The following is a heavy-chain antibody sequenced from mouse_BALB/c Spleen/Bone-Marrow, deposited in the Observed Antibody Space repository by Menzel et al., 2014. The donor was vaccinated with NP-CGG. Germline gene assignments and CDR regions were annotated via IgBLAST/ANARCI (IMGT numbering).Heavy chain of an antibody. CDR3: ARWLLRYYAMDD. Sequence: VQFQESGAELVKPGASVKLSCKASGYTFTSYWMHWVKQRPGQGLEWIGEIDPSDSYTNYNQKFKGKATLTVDKSSSTAYMQLSSLTSEDSAVYFCARWLLRYYAMDDWGQGTSVTVSS. CDR1: GYTFTSYW. V-gene: IGHV1-69*02. CDR2: IDPSDSYT. D-gene: IGHD2-3*01. J-gene: IGHJ4*01.